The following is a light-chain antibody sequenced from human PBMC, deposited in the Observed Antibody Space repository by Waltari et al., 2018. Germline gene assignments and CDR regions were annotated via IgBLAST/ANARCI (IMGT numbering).Light chain of an antibody. CDR3: QNHERLPAT. Sequence: GETATLSCRASQSIGRYLVWYQQKSGQAPRLLIYGASTRATGIPDRFSGSGSGTDFSLTISRLEAEDFAVYYCQNHERLPATFGQGTKVEIK. CDR2: GAS. V-gene: IGKV3-20*01. CDR1: QSIGRY. J-gene: IGKJ1*01.